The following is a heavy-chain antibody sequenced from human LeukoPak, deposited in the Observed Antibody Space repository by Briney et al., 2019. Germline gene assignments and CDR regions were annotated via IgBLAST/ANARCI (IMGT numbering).Heavy chain of an antibody. CDR1: DGSFSRYY. J-gene: IGHJ4*03. Sequence: TETLSLPCAVNDGSFSRYYWSSIRQSPRKGHEWIAEINHRGDTNYNPSVKSRVTISVDTSKNQFSLKVTSLTAADTAVYFCARGPTISETGYFDYWGQGTLVTVSS. CDR3: ARGPTISETGYFDY. D-gene: IGHD1-1*01. CDR2: INHRGDT. V-gene: IGHV4-34*01.